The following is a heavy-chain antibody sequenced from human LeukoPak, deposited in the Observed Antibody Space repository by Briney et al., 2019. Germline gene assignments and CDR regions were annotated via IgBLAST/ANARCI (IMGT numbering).Heavy chain of an antibody. CDR3: PRSGGYFHSGAYCPPDAFDI. CDR1: GGSVRSGGYY. V-gene: IGHV4-31*03. D-gene: IGHD3-22*01. Sequence: PSQTLSLTCTVSGGSVRSGGYYWSWIRQHPGKGLEWIGYIYSSGSTYYNPSLQSRAIIAVDRSKKQLSLKLNSVTAADTAVYYCPRSGGYFHSGAYCPPDAFDIWGQGTMVAVSS. J-gene: IGHJ3*02. CDR2: IYSSGST.